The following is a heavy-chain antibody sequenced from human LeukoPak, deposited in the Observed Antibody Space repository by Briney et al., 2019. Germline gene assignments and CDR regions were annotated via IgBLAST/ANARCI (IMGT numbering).Heavy chain of an antibody. CDR3: ARDGYSSSWYYFDY. CDR2: ISSSSSYI. J-gene: IGHJ4*02. Sequence: GGSLGLSCAASGFTFSSYSMSWVRQAPGKGLEWVSSISSSSSYIYYADSVKGRFTISRDNAKNSLYLQMNSLRAEDTAVYYCARDGYSSSWYYFDYWGQGTLVTVSS. CDR1: GFTFSSYS. D-gene: IGHD6-13*01. V-gene: IGHV3-21*01.